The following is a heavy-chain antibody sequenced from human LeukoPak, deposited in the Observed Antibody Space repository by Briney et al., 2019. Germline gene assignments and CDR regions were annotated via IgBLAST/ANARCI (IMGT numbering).Heavy chain of an antibody. CDR3: ARVNPLEWSIPTPWAIYGMDV. V-gene: IGHV1-18*01. Sequence: ASVKVSCKASGYTFTSYGISWVRQAPGQGLEWMGWISAYNGNTNYAQKLQGRVIMTTDTSTSTAYMELRSLRSDDTAVYYCARVNPLEWSIPTPWAIYGMDVWGQGTTVTVSS. CDR1: GYTFTSYG. CDR2: ISAYNGNT. D-gene: IGHD3-3*01. J-gene: IGHJ6*02.